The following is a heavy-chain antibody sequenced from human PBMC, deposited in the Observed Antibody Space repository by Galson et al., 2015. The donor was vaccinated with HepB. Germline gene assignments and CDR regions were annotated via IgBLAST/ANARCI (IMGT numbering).Heavy chain of an antibody. CDR2: IYYSGST. CDR1: GGSISSSSYY. J-gene: IGHJ3*02. CDR3: ARRELVLVAGFDI. D-gene: IGHD6-25*01. Sequence: LSLTCTVSGGSISSSSYYWGWIRQPPGKGLEWIGSIYYSGSTYYNPSLKSRVTISVDTSKNQFSLKLSSVTAADTAVYYCARRELVLVAGFDIWGQGTMVTVSS. V-gene: IGHV4-39*01.